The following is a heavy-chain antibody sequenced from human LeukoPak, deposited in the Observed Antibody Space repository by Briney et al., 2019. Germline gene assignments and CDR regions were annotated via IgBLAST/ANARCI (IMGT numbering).Heavy chain of an antibody. CDR3: VKGDVAAAGTLGFDY. V-gene: IGHV3-23*01. CDR2: ITAIDGRT. CDR1: GFTFPSTT. Sequence: GGSLRLSCVASGFTFPSTTMGWVRQAPGRGLEWVSSITAIDGRTYYADSVRGRFTISRDSSKNTVYLQLNSLRAGDTAVYYCVKGDVAAAGTLGFDYWGQGTLVTVSS. J-gene: IGHJ4*02. D-gene: IGHD6-13*01.